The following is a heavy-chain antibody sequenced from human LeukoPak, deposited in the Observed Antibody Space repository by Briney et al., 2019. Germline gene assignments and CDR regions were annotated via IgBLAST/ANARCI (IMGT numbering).Heavy chain of an antibody. D-gene: IGHD3-10*01. Sequence: SETLSLTCAVYGGSFSSYYWSWIRQPPGKGLEWIGEINHSGSTNYNPSLKSRVTISVDTSKNQFSLNLSSVTAADTAVYYCARDREYYGSGSYHDAFDIWGQGTMVTVSS. J-gene: IGHJ3*02. CDR3: ARDREYYGSGSYHDAFDI. V-gene: IGHV4-34*01. CDR2: INHSGST. CDR1: GGSFSSYY.